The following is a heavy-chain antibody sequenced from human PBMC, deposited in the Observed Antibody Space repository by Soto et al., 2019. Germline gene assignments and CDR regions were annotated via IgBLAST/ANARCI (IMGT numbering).Heavy chain of an antibody. CDR2: IYYSGST. CDR1: GGSISSYY. CDR3: ARHIGYYYGSGSYYESWFDP. Sequence: SETLSLTCTVSGGSISSYYWSWIRQPPGKGLEWIGYIYYSGSTNYNPSLKSRVTISVDTSKNQFSLKLGSVTAADPAVYYCARHIGYYYGSGSYYESWFDPWGQGTLVTVSS. J-gene: IGHJ5*02. V-gene: IGHV4-59*08. D-gene: IGHD3-10*01.